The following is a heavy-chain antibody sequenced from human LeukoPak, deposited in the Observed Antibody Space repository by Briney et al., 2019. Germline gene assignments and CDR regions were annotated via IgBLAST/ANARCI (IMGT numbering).Heavy chain of an antibody. CDR2: IYTSGST. CDR1: GGSISSYY. Sequence: PSETLSLTCTVSGGSISSYYWSWIRQPAGKGLEWIGRIYTSGSTNYNPSLKSRITMSVDTSKNQFSLKLSSVTAADTAVYCCARDYCSSTSCYTGGYYFDYWGQGTLVTVSS. CDR3: ARDYCSSTSCYTGGYYFDY. V-gene: IGHV4-4*07. J-gene: IGHJ4*02. D-gene: IGHD2-2*02.